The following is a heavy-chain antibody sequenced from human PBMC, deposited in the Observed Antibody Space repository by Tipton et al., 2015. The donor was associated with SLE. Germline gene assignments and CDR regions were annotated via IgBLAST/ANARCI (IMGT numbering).Heavy chain of an antibody. V-gene: IGHV4-34*01. J-gene: IGHJ4*02. CDR2: INHSGST. Sequence: TLSLTCAVCGGSFSGYYWSWIRQPPGKGLEWIGEINHSGSTNYNPSLKSRVTISVDTPKNQFSLKLSSVTAADTAVYYCSSLRNEYYYGSRADYWGQGTLVTVSS. D-gene: IGHD3-10*01. CDR1: GGSFSGYY. CDR3: SSLRNEYYYGSRADY.